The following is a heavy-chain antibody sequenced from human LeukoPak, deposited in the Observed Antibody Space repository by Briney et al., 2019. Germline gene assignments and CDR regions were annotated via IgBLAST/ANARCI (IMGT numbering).Heavy chain of an antibody. J-gene: IGHJ4*02. CDR2: IWYDGSNK. CDR1: GFTFSSYG. V-gene: IGHV3-33*01. CDR3: ARDRRGYCSSTSCEGVDY. Sequence: GGSLRLSCAASGFTFSSYGVHWVRQAPGKGLEWVAVIWYDGSNKYYADSVKGRFTIPRDNSKNTLYLQMNSLRAEDTAVYYCARDRRGYCSSTSCEGVDYWGQGTLVTVSS. D-gene: IGHD2-2*01.